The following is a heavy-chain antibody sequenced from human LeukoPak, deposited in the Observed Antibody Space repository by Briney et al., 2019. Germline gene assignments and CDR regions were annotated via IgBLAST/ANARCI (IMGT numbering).Heavy chain of an antibody. CDR2: ISWNSGSI. J-gene: IGHJ3*02. D-gene: IGHD3-22*01. CDR3: AKDIYDSSGYYYGGEWGAFDI. Sequence: RPGRSLRLSCAASGFTFDDYAMHWVRQAPGKGLEWVSGISWNSGSIGYADSVKGRFTISRDNAKNSLYLQMNSLRAEDTALYYCAKDIYDSSGYYYGGEWGAFDIWGQGTMVTVSS. V-gene: IGHV3-9*01. CDR1: GFTFDDYA.